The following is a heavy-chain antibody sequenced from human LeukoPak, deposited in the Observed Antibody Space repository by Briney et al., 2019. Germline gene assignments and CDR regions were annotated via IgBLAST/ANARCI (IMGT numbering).Heavy chain of an antibody. D-gene: IGHD6-19*01. J-gene: IGHJ1*01. CDR2: ISYDGSSK. Sequence: GGSLRLSCAASGFTFSTYAMHWVRQAPGKGLEWVAVISYDGSSKYYADSVKGRFTISRDNSKNTLYLQMNSLRAEDTAVYYCARPIAVAGTHAEYFQHWGQGTLVTVSS. V-gene: IGHV3-30*04. CDR1: GFTFSTYA. CDR3: ARPIAVAGTHAEYFQH.